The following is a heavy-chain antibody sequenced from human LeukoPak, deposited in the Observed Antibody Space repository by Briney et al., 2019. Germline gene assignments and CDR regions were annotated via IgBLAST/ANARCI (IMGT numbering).Heavy chain of an antibody. CDR3: ARDPGGRIAAAGTYYFDY. CDR2: IIPIFGTA. Sequence: ASVKVSCKASGGTFSSYAISWVRQAPGQGLEWMGGIIPIFGTANYAQKFQGRVTITADESTSTAYMELSSLRSEDTAVYYCARDPGGRIAAAGTYYFDYWGQGILVTVSS. CDR1: GGTFSSYA. J-gene: IGHJ4*02. V-gene: IGHV1-69*13. D-gene: IGHD6-13*01.